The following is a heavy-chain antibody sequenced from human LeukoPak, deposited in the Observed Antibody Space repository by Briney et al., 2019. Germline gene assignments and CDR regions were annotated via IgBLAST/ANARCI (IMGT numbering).Heavy chain of an antibody. Sequence: GGSLRLSCEASGFTLSIYWMSWVRQAPGKGLEWVANINQDGSEKYYVDSVKGRFTISRDNAKNSVYLQMNSLRDEDTAVYYCAKTRRVFDYWGQGTLVTVSS. J-gene: IGHJ4*02. V-gene: IGHV3-7*05. CDR1: GFTLSIYW. CDR3: AKTRRVFDY. CDR2: INQDGSEK. D-gene: IGHD3-10*01.